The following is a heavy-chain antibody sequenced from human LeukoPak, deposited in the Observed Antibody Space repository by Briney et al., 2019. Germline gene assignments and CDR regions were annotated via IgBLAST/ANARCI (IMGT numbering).Heavy chain of an antibody. D-gene: IGHD5-24*01. V-gene: IGHV1-2*02. CDR1: GYTFTGYY. Sequence: GASVKVSCKASGYTFTGYYMHWVRQAPGQGLEWMGWINPNSGGTNYAQKFQGRVTMTRDTSISTAYMELSRLRSDDTAVYYCARDWRNRDGYNSVVDYWGQGTLVIVSS. CDR2: INPNSGGT. J-gene: IGHJ4*02. CDR3: ARDWRNRDGYNSVVDY.